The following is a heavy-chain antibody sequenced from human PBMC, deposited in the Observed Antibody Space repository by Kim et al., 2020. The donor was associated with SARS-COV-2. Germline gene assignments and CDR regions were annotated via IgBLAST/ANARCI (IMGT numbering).Heavy chain of an antibody. D-gene: IGHD3-10*01. V-gene: IGHV4-31*03. CDR2: IYYSGST. CDR1: GGSISSGGYY. CDR3: ASRGVIFSEIDY. Sequence: SETLSLTCTVSGGSISSGGYYWSWIRQHPGKGLEWIGYIYYSGSTYYNPSLKSRVTISVDTSKNQFSLKLSSVTAADTAVYYCASRGVIFSEIDYWGQGTLVTVSS. J-gene: IGHJ4*02.